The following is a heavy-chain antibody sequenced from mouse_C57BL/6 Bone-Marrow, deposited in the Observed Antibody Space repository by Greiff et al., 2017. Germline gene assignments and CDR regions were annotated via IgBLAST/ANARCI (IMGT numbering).Heavy chain of an antibody. V-gene: IGHV1-75*01. CDR1: GYTFTDYY. D-gene: IGHD2-4*01. J-gene: IGHJ1*03. Sequence: VKLVESGPELVKPGASVKISCKASGYTFTDYYINWVKQRPGQGLEWIGWIFPGSGSTYYNEKFKGKAPLTVDKSSSTAYMLLCSLTSEDSAVYFCARYGIYDDYDDWYFDVWGTGTTVTVSS. CDR2: IFPGSGST. CDR3: ARYGIYDDYDDWYFDV.